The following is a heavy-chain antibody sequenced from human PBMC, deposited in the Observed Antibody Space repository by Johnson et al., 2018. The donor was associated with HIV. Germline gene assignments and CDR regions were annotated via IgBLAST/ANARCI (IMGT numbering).Heavy chain of an antibody. V-gene: IGHV3-20*04. Sequence: VQLVESGGGVVQPGGSLRLSCAASGFTFDDYGMSWVRQAPGKGLEWVSGINWNGGNTGYEDSVKGRFTISRDNDENSLYLQMNSLRAEDTALYYFARVSYIGTYWAFDIWGQGIMVTVSS. CDR2: INWNGGNT. D-gene: IGHD1-26*01. CDR1: GFTFDDYG. J-gene: IGHJ3*02. CDR3: ARVSYIGTYWAFDI.